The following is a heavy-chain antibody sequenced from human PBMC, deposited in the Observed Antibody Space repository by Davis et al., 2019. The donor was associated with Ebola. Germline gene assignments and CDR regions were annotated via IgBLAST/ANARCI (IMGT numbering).Heavy chain of an antibody. CDR1: GFSFSYFG. D-gene: IGHD6-13*01. CDR2: ISSSSTYI. V-gene: IGHV3-21*01. J-gene: IGHJ6*03. CDR3: ARDLASPGSPYYMDA. Sequence: GGSLRLSCAASGFSFSYFGMNWVRQAPGKGLEWVSSISSSSTYINYADSVKGRFTISRDDAKKSLCLQMNNLRAEDTAVYYCARDLASPGSPYYMDAWGKGTTVTVSS.